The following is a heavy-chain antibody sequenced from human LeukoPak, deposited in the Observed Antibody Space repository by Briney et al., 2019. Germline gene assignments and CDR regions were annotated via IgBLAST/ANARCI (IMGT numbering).Heavy chain of an antibody. J-gene: IGHJ6*02. D-gene: IGHD6-19*01. CDR1: GFTFSRYA. CDR3: ARVDSSGWLIYGMDV. V-gene: IGHV3-30*04. Sequence: QPGRSLRLSCAASGFTFSRYAMDWVRQAPGKGLEWVTVISYDGGNKFYADSVKGRFTISRDNSKNTLYLQMNTLRAEDTALYYCARVDSSGWLIYGMDVWGQGTTVTVSS. CDR2: ISYDGGNK.